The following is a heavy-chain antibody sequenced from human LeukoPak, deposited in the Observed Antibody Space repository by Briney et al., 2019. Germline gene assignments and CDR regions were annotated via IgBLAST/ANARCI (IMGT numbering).Heavy chain of an antibody. CDR3: ARDGGYSYGLSI. Sequence: SETLSLTCAVSGCSISSGGYSWSWIRQPPGKGLEWIGYIYHSGSTYYNPSLKSRVTISVDRSKNQFSLKLSSVTAADTAVYYCARDGGYSYGLSIWGQGTMVTVSS. CDR2: IYHSGST. J-gene: IGHJ3*02. V-gene: IGHV4-30-2*01. D-gene: IGHD5-18*01. CDR1: GCSISSGGYS.